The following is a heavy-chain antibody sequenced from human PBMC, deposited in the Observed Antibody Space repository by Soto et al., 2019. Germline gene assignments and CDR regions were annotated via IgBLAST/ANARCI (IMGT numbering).Heavy chain of an antibody. CDR1: GFTFSSYG. J-gene: IGHJ5*02. D-gene: IGHD2-8*01. V-gene: IGHV3-30*18. CDR2: ISYDGSNK. CDR3: AKARDCTNGVCYYFGTEPHWFDP. Sequence: GGSLRLSCAASGFTFSSYGMHWVRQAPGKGLEWVAVISYDGSNKYYADSVKGRFTISRDNSKNTLYLQMNSLRAEDTAVYYCAKARDCTNGVCYYFGTEPHWFDPWGQGTLVTVSS.